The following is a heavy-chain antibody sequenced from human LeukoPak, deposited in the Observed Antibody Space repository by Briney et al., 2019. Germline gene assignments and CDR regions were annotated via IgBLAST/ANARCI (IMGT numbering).Heavy chain of an antibody. J-gene: IGHJ4*02. V-gene: IGHV1-69*02. CDR1: GGTLNSYT. CDR3: ARGPRDVVIKELVDY. D-gene: IGHD3-22*01. CDR2: IIPILGVA. Sequence: SVKVSCKASGGTLNSYTFSWVRQAPGQGLQWMGRIIPILGVANYAQEFQGRVTITADKSTSTVYMELSSLRFEDTAVYYCARGPRDVVIKELVDYWGQGTLVTVSS.